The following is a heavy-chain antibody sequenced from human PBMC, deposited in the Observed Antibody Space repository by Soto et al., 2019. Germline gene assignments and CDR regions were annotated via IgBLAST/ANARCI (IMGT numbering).Heavy chain of an antibody. Sequence: QVQLVESGGGVVQPGRSLRLSCAASGFTFSSYGMHWVRQAPGKGLEWVAVIWYDGSNKYYADSGKGRCPISRDNSKNTLSLQMHSLRAEDTAVYSCARDRGLSYFDWLRQPAYYYCMDVWGQGTTVTVSS. CDR3: ARDRGLSYFDWLRQPAYYYCMDV. V-gene: IGHV3-33*01. CDR1: GFTFSSYG. J-gene: IGHJ6*02. D-gene: IGHD3-9*01. CDR2: IWYDGSNK.